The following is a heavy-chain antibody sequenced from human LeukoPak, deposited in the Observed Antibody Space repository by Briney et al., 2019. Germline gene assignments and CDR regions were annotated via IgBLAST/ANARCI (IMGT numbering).Heavy chain of an antibody. CDR3: ARDGYNYDAFDI. Sequence: GGSLRPSCAASGFTFSSYGMHWVRHAPSKGLEWVAVISYDGSNKYYADSVKGRFTISRDNSENTLYLQMNSLRAEDTAVYYCARDGYNYDAFDIWGQGTMVTVSS. J-gene: IGHJ3*02. D-gene: IGHD5-24*01. CDR1: GFTFSSYG. CDR2: ISYDGSNK. V-gene: IGHV3-30*03.